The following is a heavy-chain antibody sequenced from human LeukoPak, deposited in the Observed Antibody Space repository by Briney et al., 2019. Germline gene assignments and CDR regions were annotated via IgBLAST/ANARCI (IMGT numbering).Heavy chain of an antibody. CDR2: IYYSGST. J-gene: IGHJ3*02. V-gene: IGHV4-59*01. CDR1: GGSISSYY. D-gene: IGHD3-22*01. CDR3: AGVGYDIQGAFDI. Sequence: SQTLSLTCTVSGGSISSYYWSWIRQPPGKGLEWIGYIYYSGSTNYNPSLKSRVTISVDTSKNQFSLKLSSVTAADTAVYYCAGVGYDIQGAFDIWGQGTMVTVSS.